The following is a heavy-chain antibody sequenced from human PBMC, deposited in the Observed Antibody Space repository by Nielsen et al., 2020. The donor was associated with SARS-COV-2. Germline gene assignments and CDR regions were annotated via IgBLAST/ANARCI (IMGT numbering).Heavy chain of an antibody. CDR3: AKSLLVGGFPGYGMDV. CDR2: ISYDGSNK. V-gene: IGHV3-30*18. D-gene: IGHD1-26*01. CDR1: GFTFSSYG. J-gene: IGHJ6*02. Sequence: GGSLRLSCAASGFTFSSYGIHWFPQAPGKGLEWVPVISYDGSNKYYADPVKGRFTISRDTSKNTLYLQMNSLRPEDTAVYYCAKSLLVGGFPGYGMDVWGQGTMVTVS.